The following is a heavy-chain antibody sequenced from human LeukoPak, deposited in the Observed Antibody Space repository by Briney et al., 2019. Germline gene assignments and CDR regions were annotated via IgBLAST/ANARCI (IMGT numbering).Heavy chain of an antibody. CDR2: IYSGGST. Sequence: PGGSLRVSCAASGFTFSSYDMSWVRQAPGKGLEWVSVIYSGGSTYYADSVKGRFTISRDNSKNTLYLQMNSLRAEDTAVYYCAKGYNGANGYWGQGTLVTVSS. CDR3: AKGYNGANGY. V-gene: IGHV3-23*03. CDR1: GFTFSSYD. J-gene: IGHJ4*02. D-gene: IGHD2-2*02.